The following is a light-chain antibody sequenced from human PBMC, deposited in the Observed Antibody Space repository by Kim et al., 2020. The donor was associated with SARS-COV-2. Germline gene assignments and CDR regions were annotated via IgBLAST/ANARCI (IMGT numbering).Light chain of an antibody. V-gene: IGLV3-19*01. Sequence: VSVALGQTVRITCQGDSLRSYYASWYQQKPGQAPVLVIYGKNNRPSGIPDRFSGSSSGNTASLTITGAQAEDEADYYCNSRDRWGVFGTGTKVTVL. CDR2: GKN. CDR3: NSRDRWGV. CDR1: SLRSYY. J-gene: IGLJ1*01.